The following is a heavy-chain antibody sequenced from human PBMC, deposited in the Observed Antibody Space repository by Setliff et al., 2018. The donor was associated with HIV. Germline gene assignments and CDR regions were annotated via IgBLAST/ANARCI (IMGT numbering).Heavy chain of an antibody. J-gene: IGHJ4*02. V-gene: IGHV3-23*01. Sequence: EASVKVSCKASGHTFTGYYMHWVRQAPGKGLEWVSTISHSGETTYFADSVKGRFTISRDNSKNTLYLQMSSLKVDDTAIYFCAKALYGHSSAVGPDFWGQGTLVTVSS. CDR1: GHTFTGYY. D-gene: IGHD4-17*01. CDR3: AKALYGHSSAVGPDF. CDR2: ISHSGETT.